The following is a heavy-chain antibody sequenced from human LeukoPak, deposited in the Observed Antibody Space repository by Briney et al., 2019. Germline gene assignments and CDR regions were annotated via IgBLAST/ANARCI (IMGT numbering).Heavy chain of an antibody. CDR3: ARGGYYNSSSYWI. CDR2: ISYDGSNT. Sequence: GRSLRLSCAPSGFSFRSYTMHWVRQAPGKGLECVAVISYDGSNTYYTDSVKGRFTISRDNSKNTLDLQMNSLRAEDTAMYYCARGGYYNSSSYWIWGQGTMVTVS. CDR1: GFSFRSYT. J-gene: IGHJ3*02. D-gene: IGHD3-22*01. V-gene: IGHV3-30-3*01.